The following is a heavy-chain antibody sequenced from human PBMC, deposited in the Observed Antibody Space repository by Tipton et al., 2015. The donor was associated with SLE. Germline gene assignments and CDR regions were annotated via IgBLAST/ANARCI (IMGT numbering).Heavy chain of an antibody. D-gene: IGHD1-7*01. CDR2: INYSGTT. V-gene: IGHV4-39*02. CDR3: TRVPRYNWNYIAD. J-gene: IGHJ4*02. CDR1: GDSIANNNYY. Sequence: TLSLTCTISGDSIANNNYYWGWIRQPPGKGLEWIGNINYSGTTYYNPSLKTRVTISVDSSKVHFSLKLSSVTAADTAVYHCTRVPRYNWNYIADWGQGTLVSVSS.